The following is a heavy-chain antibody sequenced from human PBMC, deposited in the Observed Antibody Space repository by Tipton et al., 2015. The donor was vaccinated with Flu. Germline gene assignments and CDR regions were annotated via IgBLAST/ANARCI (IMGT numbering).Heavy chain of an antibody. J-gene: IGHJ4*02. CDR2: VHQAGST. V-gene: IGHV4-38-2*01. D-gene: IGHD3-10*02. CDR1: GDSIGSPYF. CDR3: ARHTGDSVRGVIDY. Sequence: TLSLTCSVSGDSIGSPYFWGWIRQPPGKGLEWIGNVHQAGSTYYNPSLKSRLTMSVDTSKNQFSLKLSSVTAADTAVYYCARHTGDSVRGVIDYWGQGTLVTVSS.